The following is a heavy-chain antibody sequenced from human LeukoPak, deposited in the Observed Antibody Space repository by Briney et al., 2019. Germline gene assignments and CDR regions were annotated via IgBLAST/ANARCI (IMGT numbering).Heavy chain of an antibody. CDR2: IGTSGSIR. D-gene: IGHD3-10*01. CDR3: VRDKVLYYDSGSYYRYFDY. V-gene: IGHV3-48*03. J-gene: IGHJ4*02. CDR1: GFTLSSYE. Sequence: GGSLSLSCAASGFTLSSYEMNWVRQAPGKGLEWVSYIGTSGSIRYYADSVKGRFTISRDNAKNSLYLQMNSLRAEDTAVYFCVRDKVLYYDSGSYYRYFDYWGQGTLVTVSS.